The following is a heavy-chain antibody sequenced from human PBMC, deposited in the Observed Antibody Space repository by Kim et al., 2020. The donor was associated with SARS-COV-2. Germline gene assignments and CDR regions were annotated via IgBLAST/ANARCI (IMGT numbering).Heavy chain of an antibody. V-gene: IGHV3-15*01. D-gene: IGHD3-10*01. CDR3: TTLWFGELFRDY. J-gene: IGHJ4*02. Sequence: DYAAPVKGRFTISRDDSKNTLYLQMNRLKTEDTAVYYCTTLWFGELFRDYWGQGTLVTVSS.